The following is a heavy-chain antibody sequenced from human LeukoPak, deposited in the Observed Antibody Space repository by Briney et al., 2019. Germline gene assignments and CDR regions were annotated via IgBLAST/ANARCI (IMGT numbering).Heavy chain of an antibody. CDR1: GGSISSGGYY. Sequence: SQTLSLTCTVSGGSISSGGYYWSWIRQHPGKGLEWIGYIYYSGSTYYNPSLKSRVTISVDTSKNQFSLKLSSVTAADTAVYYCARVAAMAGYSWFDPWGQGTLVTVSS. CDR3: ARVAAMAGYSWFDP. D-gene: IGHD5-18*01. V-gene: IGHV4-31*03. J-gene: IGHJ5*02. CDR2: IYYSGST.